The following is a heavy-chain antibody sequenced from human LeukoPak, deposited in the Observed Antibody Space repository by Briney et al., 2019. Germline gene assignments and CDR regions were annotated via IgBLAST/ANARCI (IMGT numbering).Heavy chain of an antibody. CDR3: ARGPPNWGYDY. D-gene: IGHD7-27*01. J-gene: IGHJ4*02. CDR2: MSPNSGDT. V-gene: IGHV1-8*01. Sequence: ASVKVSCRASGYTFTSYDFDWVRQATGQRPEWMGWMSPNSGDTGYAQKFQDRVTMTRNTSISTAYMELSSLRSDDTAVYYCARGPPNWGYDYWGPGTLVTVSS. CDR1: GYTFTSYD.